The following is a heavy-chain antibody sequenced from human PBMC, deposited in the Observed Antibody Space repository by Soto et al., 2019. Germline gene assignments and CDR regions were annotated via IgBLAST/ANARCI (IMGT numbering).Heavy chain of an antibody. D-gene: IGHD2-15*01. V-gene: IGHV3-30*03. J-gene: IGHJ4*02. CDR3: ARGVEY. Sequence: GGSLRLSCAASGFTFDNYGMHWVRQAPGKGLEWVVVISFDGRNTYYADSVKGRFTISRDNSKNTLYLQMTSLRAEDTAVYYCARGVEYWGQGTLVTVSS. CDR1: GFTFDNYG. CDR2: ISFDGRNT.